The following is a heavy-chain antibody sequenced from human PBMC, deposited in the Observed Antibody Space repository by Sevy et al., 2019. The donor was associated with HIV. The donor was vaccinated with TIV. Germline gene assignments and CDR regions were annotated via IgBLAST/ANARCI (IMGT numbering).Heavy chain of an antibody. D-gene: IGHD2-2*02. Sequence: KQSQTLSLTCAVSGYSISSGYYWGWIRQPPGKGLEWIGSIYHSGSTYYNPSLKSRVTISVDTSKNQFSLKLSSVTAADTAVYYCARVNCSSTSCYTRGFDYWGQGTLVTVSS. V-gene: IGHV4-38-2*01. CDR1: GYSISSGYY. CDR2: IYHSGST. J-gene: IGHJ4*02. CDR3: ARVNCSSTSCYTRGFDY.